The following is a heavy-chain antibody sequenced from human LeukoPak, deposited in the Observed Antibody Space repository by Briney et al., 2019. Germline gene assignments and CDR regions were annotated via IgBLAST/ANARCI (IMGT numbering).Heavy chain of an antibody. CDR1: GGSINSGTYY. CDR2: ISISGST. Sequence: SETLSLTCTVSGGSINSGTYYWSWVRQPAGKGLEWIGRISISGSTNYNPSLKSRVTISVDTSKNQFSLKLSSVTAADTAVYYCASESYIAARLTGAFDIWGQGTMVTVSS. J-gene: IGHJ3*02. CDR3: ASESYIAARLTGAFDI. V-gene: IGHV4-61*02. D-gene: IGHD6-6*01.